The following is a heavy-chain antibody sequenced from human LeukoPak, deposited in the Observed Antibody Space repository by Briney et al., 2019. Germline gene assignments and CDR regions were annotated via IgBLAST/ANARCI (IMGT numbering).Heavy chain of an antibody. CDR2: IRYDGSNK. CDR3: ASSGSGYPWDYYYYYMDV. V-gene: IGHV3-30*02. D-gene: IGHD3-22*01. J-gene: IGHJ6*03. Sequence: PGGSLRLSCAASGFTFSSYGMHWVRQAPGKGLEWVAFIRYDGSNKYYADSVKGRFTISRDNSKNTLYLQMNSLRAEDTAVYYCASSGSGYPWDYYYYYMDVWGKGTTVTVSS. CDR1: GFTFSSYG.